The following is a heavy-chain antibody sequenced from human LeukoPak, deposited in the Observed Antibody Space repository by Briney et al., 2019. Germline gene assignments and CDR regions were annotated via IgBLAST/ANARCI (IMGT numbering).Heavy chain of an antibody. CDR2: IYYSGST. Sequence: SETLSLTCTVSGGSISSYYWSWIRQPPGKGLEWIGYIYYSGSTNYNPSLKSRVTISVDTSKNQFSLKLSSVTAADTAVYYCAGTERLYYYDSSGYYDYWGQGTLVTVSS. J-gene: IGHJ4*02. CDR1: GGSISSYY. CDR3: AGTERLYYYDSSGYYDY. V-gene: IGHV4-59*01. D-gene: IGHD3-22*01.